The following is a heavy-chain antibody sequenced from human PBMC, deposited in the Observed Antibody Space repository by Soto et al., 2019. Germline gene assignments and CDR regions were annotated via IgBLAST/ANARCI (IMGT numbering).Heavy chain of an antibody. V-gene: IGHV4-31*11. CDR2: IYYSGST. CDR1: GGSISSGGYY. CDR3: ARVGSEEYLYDISGYPLNSLDP. Sequence: PWETLSLTCAVSGGSISSGGYYWSWIRQHPGKGLEWIGYIYYSGSTYYNPSLKSRVTISVDTSKNQFSLKLSSVTAEDTAVYYCARVGSEEYLYDISGYPLNSLDPWCQGTL. D-gene: IGHD3-22*01. J-gene: IGHJ5*02.